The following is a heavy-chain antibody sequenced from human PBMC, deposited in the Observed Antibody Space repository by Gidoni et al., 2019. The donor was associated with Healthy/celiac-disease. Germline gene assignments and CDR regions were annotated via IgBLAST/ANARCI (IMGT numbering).Heavy chain of an antibody. Sequence: QVQLQESGPGLVTPSQTLSLTCTVSGGSISSGSYYWSCIRQPAGKGLEWIGRIYTSGSTNYNPSLKSRVTISVDTSKNQFSLKLSSVTAADTAVYYCARGAPDTAMVTASYYYMDVWGKGTTVTVSS. CDR2: IYTSGST. D-gene: IGHD5-18*01. CDR3: ARGAPDTAMVTASYYYMDV. CDR1: GGSISSGSYY. V-gene: IGHV4-61*02. J-gene: IGHJ6*03.